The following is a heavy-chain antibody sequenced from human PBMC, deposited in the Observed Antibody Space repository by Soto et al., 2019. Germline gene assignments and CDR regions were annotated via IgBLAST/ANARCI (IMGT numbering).Heavy chain of an antibody. Sequence: QVQLVQSGAEVNKPGSSVKVSCKASVGTFSSYAISWVRQAPGQGLEWMGGIIPIFGTANYAQEFQGRVTMTADESTSTAYMELSSLRSEDTAVYYCARDLLVRGDPRDYWGQGTLVTVSS. CDR2: IIPIFGTA. J-gene: IGHJ4*02. D-gene: IGHD3-10*01. CDR3: ARDLLVRGDPRDY. CDR1: VGTFSSYA. V-gene: IGHV1-69*01.